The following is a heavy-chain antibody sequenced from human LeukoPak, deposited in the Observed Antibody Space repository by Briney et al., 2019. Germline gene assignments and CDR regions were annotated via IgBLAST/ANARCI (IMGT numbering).Heavy chain of an antibody. CDR1: GFTFSSYG. CDR2: ISGSGGST. J-gene: IGHJ4*02. CDR3: AREGGYGEDY. Sequence: GGTLRLSCAASGFTFSSYGMSWVRQAPGKGLEWVSAISGSGGSTYYADSVKGRFTISRDNSKNTLYLQTNSLRAEDTAVYYCAREGGYGEDYWGQGTLVTVSS. D-gene: IGHD3-16*01. V-gene: IGHV3-23*01.